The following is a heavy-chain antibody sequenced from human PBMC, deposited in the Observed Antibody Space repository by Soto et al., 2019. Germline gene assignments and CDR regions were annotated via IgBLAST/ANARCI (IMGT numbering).Heavy chain of an antibody. CDR2: IIPMFGTP. CDR3: AEGRDLPPVGLYFDS. D-gene: IGHD1-26*01. V-gene: IGHV1-69*01. J-gene: IGHJ4*02. Sequence: QVQLVQSGAEVKKPGSSVKVSCKASGDAFTNYIFDWVRQAPGQGLEWMGGIIPMFGTPKYAQTFQDRVTISADVASGTADLELTRLRFDDTGVYYCAEGRDLPPVGLYFDSLCEGARVTVSS. CDR1: GDAFTNYI.